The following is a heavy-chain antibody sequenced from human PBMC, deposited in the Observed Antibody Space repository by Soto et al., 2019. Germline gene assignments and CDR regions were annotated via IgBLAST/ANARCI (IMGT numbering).Heavy chain of an antibody. D-gene: IGHD2-8*01. CDR1: GGTFSSYA. CDR2: IIPIFGTA. J-gene: IGHJ6*02. V-gene: IGHV1-69*01. Sequence: QVQLVQSGAEVKKPGSSVKVSCKASGGTFSSYAISWVRQAPGQGLEWMGGIIPIFGTANYAQKFQGRVTISADECTSTAYMELSSLRSEDRAVYCCARDRKANGEWDAWGQGTTVTVSS. CDR3: ARDRKANGEWDA.